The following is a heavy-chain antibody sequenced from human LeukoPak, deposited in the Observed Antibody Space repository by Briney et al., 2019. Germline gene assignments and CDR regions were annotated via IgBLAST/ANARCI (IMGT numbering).Heavy chain of an antibody. CDR3: ARAGRKFDE. Sequence: PGGSLRLSCAASGFTFSSYEMNWVRQAPGKGLEWVSYISSSVSTIYYTDSVRGRFTFSRENAKNSLYLQKYSLRAEDTAVYFCARAGRKFDEGSQGTLVTVPS. CDR2: ISSSVSTI. J-gene: IGHJ4*02. D-gene: IGHD1-26*01. CDR1: GFTFSSYE. V-gene: IGHV3-48*03.